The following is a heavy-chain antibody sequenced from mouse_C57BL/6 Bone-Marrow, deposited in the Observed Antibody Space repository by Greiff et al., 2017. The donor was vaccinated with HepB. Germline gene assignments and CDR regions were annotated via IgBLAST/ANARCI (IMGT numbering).Heavy chain of an antibody. Sequence: VQLQQPGAELVRPGPSVKLSCKASGYTFTSYWMHWVKQRPGQGLEWIGVIDPSDSYTNYNQKFKGKATLTVDTSSSTAYMQLSSLTAEDSAVYYCARFSPYAMDYWGQGTSVTVSS. V-gene: IGHV1-59*01. CDR3: ARFSPYAMDY. CDR2: IDPSDSYT. CDR1: GYTFTSYW. J-gene: IGHJ4*01.